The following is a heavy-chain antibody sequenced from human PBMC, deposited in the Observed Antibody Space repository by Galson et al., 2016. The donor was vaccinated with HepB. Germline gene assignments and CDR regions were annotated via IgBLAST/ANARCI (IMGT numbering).Heavy chain of an antibody. D-gene: IGHD3-22*01. CDR1: GFTFRKYA. V-gene: IGHV3-30-3*01. Sequence: SLRLSCAASGFTFRKYAMHWVRQAPGKGLEWVAVISYDGSNKYYADSVKGRFTISRDNSKNTLSLHKNSLRAEDTAVYYCARDSDYYDSSGYFQYWGQGTLVTVSS. CDR3: ARDSDYYDSSGYFQY. J-gene: IGHJ1*01. CDR2: ISYDGSNK.